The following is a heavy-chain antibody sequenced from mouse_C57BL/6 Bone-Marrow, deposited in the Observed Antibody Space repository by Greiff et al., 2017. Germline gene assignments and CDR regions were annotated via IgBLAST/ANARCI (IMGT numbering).Heavy chain of an antibody. Sequence: EVQLQQSGPVLVKPGASVKMSCKASGYTFTDYYMNWVKQSHGKSLEWIGVINPYNGGTSYNQKFKGKATLTVDKSSSTAYMELNSLTSEDSAVYYCASASGSISWFAYWGQGTLVTVSA. CDR3: ASASGSISWFAY. CDR2: INPYNGGT. CDR1: GYTFTDYY. V-gene: IGHV1-19*01. D-gene: IGHD1-1*01. J-gene: IGHJ3*01.